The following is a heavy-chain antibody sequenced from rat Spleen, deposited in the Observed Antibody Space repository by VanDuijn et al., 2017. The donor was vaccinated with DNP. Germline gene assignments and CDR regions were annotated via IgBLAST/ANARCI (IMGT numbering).Heavy chain of an antibody. V-gene: IGHV5S13*01. CDR2: ISTVGDNA. D-gene: IGHD1-2*01. Sequence: EVHLVESGGGLVQPGRSLKLSCAASGFTFSDYNMAWVRQAPKKGLEWVASISTVGDNAYYRDSVKGRFTISRDNAKNTRYMQMNSLRSEDMAPYYCARYSLIKRMWDYWGQGVTVTVSS. CDR1: GFTFSDYN. CDR3: ARYSLIKRMWDY. J-gene: IGHJ2*01.